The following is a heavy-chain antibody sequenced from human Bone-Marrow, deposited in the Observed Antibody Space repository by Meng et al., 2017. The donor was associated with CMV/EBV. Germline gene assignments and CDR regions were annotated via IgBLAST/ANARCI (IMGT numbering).Heavy chain of an antibody. CDR2: IRSKANSYAT. D-gene: IGHD6-19*01. Sequence: GGSLRLSCAASGFTFSGSAMHWVRQASGKGLEWVGRIRSKANSYATAYAASVKGRFTISRDDSKNTAYLQMNSLKTEDTAVYYCTRQADSSGWYGYYYYGMDVWGQGTTVTVSS. J-gene: IGHJ6*02. CDR1: GFTFSGSA. V-gene: IGHV3-73*01. CDR3: TRQADSSGWYGYYYYGMDV.